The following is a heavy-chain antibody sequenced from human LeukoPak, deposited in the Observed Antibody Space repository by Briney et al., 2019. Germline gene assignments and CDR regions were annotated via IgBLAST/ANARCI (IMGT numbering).Heavy chain of an antibody. V-gene: IGHV6-1*01. J-gene: IGHJ5*02. CDR3: ARRLTQYDCFDP. CDR2: TYYRSTWYN. Sequence: SQTLSLTCALSGDSVSSNSVTWNWLRQSPSRGREWLGRTYYRSTWYNDYAVSVRGRIPVNPDTSKNQFSLNLNSVTPEDTAVYYCARRLTQYDCFDPWGEGILDSVSS. CDR1: GDSVSSNSVT. D-gene: IGHD2-2*01.